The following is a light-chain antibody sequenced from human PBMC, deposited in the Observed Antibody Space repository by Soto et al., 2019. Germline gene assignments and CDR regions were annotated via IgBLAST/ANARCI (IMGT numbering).Light chain of an antibody. V-gene: IGKV3-20*01. J-gene: IGKJ4*01. Sequence: EIVLTQSPGTLSLSPGERATLSCRASQSVSSSYLAWYQQKPGQAPRLLIYGASSRATGIPDRFSGSGYGTDFTLTISRLEPEDFAGYYCQQYGSSPLTFGGGTKVEIK. CDR3: QQYGSSPLT. CDR2: GAS. CDR1: QSVSSSY.